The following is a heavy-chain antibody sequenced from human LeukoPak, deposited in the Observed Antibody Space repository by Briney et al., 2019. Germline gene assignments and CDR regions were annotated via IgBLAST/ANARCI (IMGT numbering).Heavy chain of an antibody. Sequence: ASVKVSCKASAYTFTNYGISWVRQAPGQGLEWMGWINPNNGNTRYAEDLQGRVTMTTDISTSTAYMELRSLRSDDTAIYYCARDFTPPHCTTPNFPREGWFDPWGQGTLVTVSS. CDR1: AYTFTNYG. D-gene: IGHD2-8*01. J-gene: IGHJ5*02. CDR2: INPNNGNT. CDR3: ARDFTPPHCTTPNFPREGWFDP. V-gene: IGHV1-18*01.